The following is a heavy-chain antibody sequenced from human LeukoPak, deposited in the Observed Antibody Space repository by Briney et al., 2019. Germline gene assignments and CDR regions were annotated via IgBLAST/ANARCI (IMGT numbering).Heavy chain of an antibody. D-gene: IGHD3-22*01. CDR2: IPYEGSNK. J-gene: IGHJ5*02. CDR3: AREARITMIVVADLDP. CDR1: GFTFSRYD. Sequence: GGSLRLPCAASGFTFSRYDMHGVRHARGKALVGVTVIPYEGSNKYYADSVKGRFTISRDNSKNTLYLQMNSLRAEDTAVYYCAREARITMIVVADLDPWGQGTLVTVSS. V-gene: IGHV3-30*03.